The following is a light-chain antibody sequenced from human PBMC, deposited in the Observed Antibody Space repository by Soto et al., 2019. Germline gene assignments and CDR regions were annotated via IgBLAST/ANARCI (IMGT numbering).Light chain of an antibody. CDR2: SAN. J-gene: IGKJ4*02. CDR3: LQHESYPRT. Sequence: DIQMTQSPSDMSASVGDRVTITCRASQDISNFLVWFQQRPGKVPKRLMYSANRLETGVPSRFSGSGTGTEFTLTISSLQTEDFATYYCLQHESYPRTFGEGTKVEFK. V-gene: IGKV1-17*03. CDR1: QDISNF.